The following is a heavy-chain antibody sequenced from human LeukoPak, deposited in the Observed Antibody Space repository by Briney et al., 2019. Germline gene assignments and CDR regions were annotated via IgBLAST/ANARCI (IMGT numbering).Heavy chain of an antibody. J-gene: IGHJ5*02. Sequence: SETLSLTCTVSGGSISSYYWSWIRQPPGKGLEWIGYIYYSGSTNYNPSPKSRVTISVDTSKNQFSLKPSSVTAADTAVYYCAVGGFGELRFDPWGQGTLVTVSS. V-gene: IGHV4-59*01. D-gene: IGHD3-10*01. CDR1: GGSISSYY. CDR2: IYYSGST. CDR3: AVGGFGELRFDP.